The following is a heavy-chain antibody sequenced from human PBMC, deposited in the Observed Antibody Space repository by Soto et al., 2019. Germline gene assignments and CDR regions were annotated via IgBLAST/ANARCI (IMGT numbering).Heavy chain of an antibody. CDR1: GGTFSSYA. V-gene: IGHV1-69*13. D-gene: IGHD6-19*01. CDR3: ERDHQSSSGWSYFDY. J-gene: IGHJ4*02. Sequence: ASVKVSCKASGGTFSSYAISWVRQAPGQGLEWMGGIIPIFGTANYAQKFQGRVTITADESTSTAYMELSSLRSEDTAVYYCERDHQSSSGWSYFDYWGQGTLVTVSS. CDR2: IIPIFGTA.